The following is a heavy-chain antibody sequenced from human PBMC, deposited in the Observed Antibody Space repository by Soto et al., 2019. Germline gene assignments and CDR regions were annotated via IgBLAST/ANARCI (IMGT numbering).Heavy chain of an antibody. J-gene: IGHJ4*02. D-gene: IGHD2-2*01. Sequence: PSETLSLTCAVSGGSISSGGYSWSWIRQPPGKGLEWIGYMYHSGSTYYNPSLKSRVTISIDRSKNQFSLKLSSVTAADTAVYYYARVPDYWSQGILVTGSS. CDR2: MYHSGST. CDR1: GGSISSGGYS. V-gene: IGHV4-30-2*01. CDR3: ARVPDY.